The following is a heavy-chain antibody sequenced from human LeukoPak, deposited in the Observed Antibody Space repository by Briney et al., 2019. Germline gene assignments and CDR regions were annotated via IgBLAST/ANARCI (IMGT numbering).Heavy chain of an antibody. Sequence: SETLSLTCTVSGGSISSYYWSWIRQPAGKGLEWIGRIYTSGSTNYNPSLKSRVTMSVDTSKNQFSLKLSSVTAADTAVYYCARSSMVRGVNNYYYYMDVWGKGTTVTISS. CDR3: ARSSMVRGVNNYYYYMDV. CDR1: GGSISSYY. J-gene: IGHJ6*03. D-gene: IGHD3-10*01. V-gene: IGHV4-4*07. CDR2: IYTSGST.